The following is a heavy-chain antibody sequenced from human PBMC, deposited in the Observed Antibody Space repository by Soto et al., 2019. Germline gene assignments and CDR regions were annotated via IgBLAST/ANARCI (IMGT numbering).Heavy chain of an antibody. Sequence: QVQLVQSGAEVKKPGASVKVSCKASGYTFTSYYMHWVRQAPGQGLEWMGIINPSGGSTSYAQKFQGRVTMTRDTSTSTVYMELSSLRSEDTAVYYCARDNGDYAYYYYGMDVWGQGTMVTVSS. D-gene: IGHD4-17*01. V-gene: IGHV1-46*01. J-gene: IGHJ6*02. CDR1: GYTFTSYY. CDR3: ARDNGDYAYYYYGMDV. CDR2: INPSGGST.